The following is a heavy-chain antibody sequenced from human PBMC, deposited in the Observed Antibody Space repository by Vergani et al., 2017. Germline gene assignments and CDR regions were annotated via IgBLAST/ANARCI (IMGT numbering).Heavy chain of an antibody. J-gene: IGHJ3*02. CDR1: GYTLTELS. CDR2: FDPEDGET. V-gene: IGHV1-24*01. D-gene: IGHD5-24*01. CDR3: ASRRVEMATIIFLDAFDI. Sequence: QVQLVQSGAEVKKPGASVKVSCKVSGYTLTELSMHWVRQAPGKGLEWMGGFDPEDGETNYAQKFQGRVTITADESTSTAYMELSSLRSEDTAVYYCASRRVEMATIIFLDAFDIWGQGTMVTVSS.